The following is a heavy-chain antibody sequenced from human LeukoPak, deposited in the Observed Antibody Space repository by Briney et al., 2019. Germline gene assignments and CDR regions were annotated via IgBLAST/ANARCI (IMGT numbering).Heavy chain of an antibody. CDR1: GFTFSSYG. Sequence: PGGSLRLSCAASGFTFSSYGMHWVRQAPGKGLEWVAFIRYDGSNKYYADSVKGRFTISRDNSKNTLYLQMNSLRSDDTAVYYCARGPHWDPHFDYWGQGTLVTVSS. D-gene: IGHD7-27*01. CDR3: ARGPHWDPHFDY. CDR2: IRYDGSNK. J-gene: IGHJ4*02. V-gene: IGHV3-30*02.